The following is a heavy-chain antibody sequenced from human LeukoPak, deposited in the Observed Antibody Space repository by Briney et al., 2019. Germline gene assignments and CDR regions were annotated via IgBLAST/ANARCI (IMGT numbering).Heavy chain of an antibody. CDR1: GFTFSSYA. CDR2: ISYNGSNK. CDR3: ARDTDGSGSYYNGKDY. Sequence: GGSLRLSCAASGFTFSSYAMHWVRQAPGKGLEWMAVISYNGSNKYYADSVKGRFTISRDNSKNTLYLQMNSLRAEDTAVYYCARDTDGSGSYYNGKDYWGQGTLVTVSS. D-gene: IGHD3-10*01. V-gene: IGHV3-30-3*01. J-gene: IGHJ4*02.